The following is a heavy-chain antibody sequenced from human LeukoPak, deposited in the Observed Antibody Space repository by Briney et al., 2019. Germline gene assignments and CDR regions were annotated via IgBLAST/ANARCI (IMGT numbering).Heavy chain of an antibody. CDR3: ARGSITMVRGVKRGSNWFDP. V-gene: IGHV4-30-4*01. Sequence: PSQTLSLTCTVSGGSISSGDDYWSWIRQPPGKGLEWIGYIYYSGSTYYNPSLKSRVTISVDTSKNQFSLKLSSVTAADTAVYYCARGSITMVRGVKRGSNWFDPWGQGTLVTVSS. CDR2: IYYSGST. J-gene: IGHJ5*02. CDR1: GGSISSGDDY. D-gene: IGHD3-10*01.